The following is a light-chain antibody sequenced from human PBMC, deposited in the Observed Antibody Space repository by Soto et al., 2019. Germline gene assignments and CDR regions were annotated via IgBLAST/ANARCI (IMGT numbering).Light chain of an antibody. J-gene: IGLJ1*01. Sequence: QSVLTQPPSASGSPGQSVTISCTGTSSDVGDYNYVSWYQHHPGKAPKLMVYEVNKRPSGVPDRFSGSKSGNTASLTVSGLQAEDEPDYYSTSHAATSNSPYILGTGTKLTV. CDR2: EVN. CDR1: SSDVGDYNY. V-gene: IGLV2-8*01. CDR3: TSHAATSNSPYI.